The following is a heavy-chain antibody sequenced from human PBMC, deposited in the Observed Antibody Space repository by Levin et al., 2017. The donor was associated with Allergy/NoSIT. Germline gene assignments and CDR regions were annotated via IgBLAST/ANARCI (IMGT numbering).Heavy chain of an antibody. D-gene: IGHD6-13*01. CDR3: ARGWLAAGDNYYGMDV. CDR2: MNPNSGYT. J-gene: IGHJ6*02. V-gene: IGHV1-8*01. CDR1: GYTFISYD. Sequence: ASVKVSCKASGYTFISYDINWVRQATGQGLEWMGWMNPNSGYTGYAQKFQGRVTMTRSTSISTAYMELSSLRSEDTAVYYCARGWLAAGDNYYGMDVWGQGTTVTVSS.